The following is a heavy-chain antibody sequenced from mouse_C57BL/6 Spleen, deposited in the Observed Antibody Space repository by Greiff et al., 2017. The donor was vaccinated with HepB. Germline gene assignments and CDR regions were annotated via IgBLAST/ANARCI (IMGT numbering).Heavy chain of an antibody. CDR1: GFTFSSYA. D-gene: IGHD2-14*01. Sequence: EVQGVESGGGLVKPGGSLKLSCAASGFTFSSYAMSWVRQTPEKRLEWVATISDGGSYTYYPDNVKGRFTISRYNAKNNLYLQMSHLKSEDTAMYYCARDGIGFYAMDYWGQGTSVTVSS. V-gene: IGHV5-4*01. J-gene: IGHJ4*01. CDR2: ISDGGSYT. CDR3: ARDGIGFYAMDY.